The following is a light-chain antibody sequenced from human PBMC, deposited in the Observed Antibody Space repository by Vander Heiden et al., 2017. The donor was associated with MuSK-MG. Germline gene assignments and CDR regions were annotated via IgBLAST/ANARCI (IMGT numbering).Light chain of an antibody. CDR2: AAS. CDR3: QQRYSTPNT. CDR1: QSISSY. V-gene: IGKV1-39*01. J-gene: IGKJ2*01. Sequence: DIQMTQSPSSLSASVGDRVTITCRASQSISSYLNWYQQKPGKAPKLLIYAASSLQSGVPSRFSGSGSGTDFTLTISRLQPEDFATYYCQQRYSTPNTFGQGTKLEIK.